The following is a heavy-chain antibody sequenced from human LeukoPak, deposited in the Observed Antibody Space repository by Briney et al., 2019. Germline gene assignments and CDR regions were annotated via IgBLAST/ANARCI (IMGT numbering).Heavy chain of an antibody. CDR1: GYPFTSYW. CDR2: IYPGDSDT. D-gene: IGHD5-18*01. Sequence: GESLQISCQASGYPFTSYWIGWVRQLPGKGLEWMGIIYPGDSDTRYSPSFQGQVTISADKSISTAYLQWSSLKASDTAMYYCARLSGDTAMVALWWGQGTLVTVSS. CDR3: ARLSGDTAMVALW. V-gene: IGHV5-51*01. J-gene: IGHJ4*02.